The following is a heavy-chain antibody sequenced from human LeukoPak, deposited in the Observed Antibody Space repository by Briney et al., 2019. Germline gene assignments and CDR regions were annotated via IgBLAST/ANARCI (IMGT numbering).Heavy chain of an antibody. D-gene: IGHD1-14*01. CDR3: AREGQETEPSPYYYYYYMDV. Sequence: SVKVSCKASGGTFSSYAISWVRQAPGQGLEWMGGIIPIFGTANYAQKFQGRVTITADESTSTAYMELSSLRSEDTAVYYCAREGQETEPSPYYYYYYMDVWGKGTTVTVSS. J-gene: IGHJ6*03. V-gene: IGHV1-69*13. CDR1: GGTFSSYA. CDR2: IIPIFGTA.